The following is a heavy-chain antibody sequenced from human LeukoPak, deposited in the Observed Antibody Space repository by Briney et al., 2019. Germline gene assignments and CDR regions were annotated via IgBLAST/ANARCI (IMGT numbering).Heavy chain of an antibody. Sequence: GSLRLSCAASGFAFSSYAMSWVRQAPGKGLEWVSAISGSGGSTYYADSVKGRFTISRDNSKNTLYLQMNSLRAEDTAVYYCAQTCSSTSCYEYWGQGTLVTVSS. D-gene: IGHD2-2*01. V-gene: IGHV3-23*01. CDR2: ISGSGGST. CDR3: AQTCSSTSCYEY. J-gene: IGHJ4*02. CDR1: GFAFSSYA.